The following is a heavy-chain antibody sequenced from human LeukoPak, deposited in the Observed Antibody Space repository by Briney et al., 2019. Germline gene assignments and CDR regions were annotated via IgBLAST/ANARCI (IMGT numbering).Heavy chain of an antibody. CDR3: GVATTGYGMDV. J-gene: IGHJ6*02. CDR2: IYYSGST. CDR1: GGSISSSSYY. Sequence: KPSETLSLTCTVSGGSISSSSYYWGWIRQPPGKGLEWIGSIYYSGSTYYNPSLKSRVTISVDTSKNQFSLKLSSVTAADTAVYYCGVATTGYGMDVWGQGTTVTVSS. V-gene: IGHV4-39*01. D-gene: IGHD5-12*01.